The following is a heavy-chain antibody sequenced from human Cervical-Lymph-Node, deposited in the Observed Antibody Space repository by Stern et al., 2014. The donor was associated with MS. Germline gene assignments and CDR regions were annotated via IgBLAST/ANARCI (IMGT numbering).Heavy chain of an antibody. CDR2: ISDTGTT. V-gene: IGHV4-59*02. CDR1: GGAVSDYY. CDR3: ARDPSTTASDWFFDL. J-gene: IGHJ2*01. Sequence: QVQLQESGPGLVKPSETLSLTCTVSGGAVSDYYWTWIRQRPGKGLGGIGNISDTGTTNYNPSLHSRVPITLDTSQNQVSLRLRSVTAADTAVYYCARDPSTTASDWFFDLWGRGSLVTVSS. D-gene: IGHD2-21*02.